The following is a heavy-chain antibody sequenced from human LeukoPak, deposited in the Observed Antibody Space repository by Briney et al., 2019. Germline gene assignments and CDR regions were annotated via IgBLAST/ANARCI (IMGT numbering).Heavy chain of an antibody. CDR3: AKGLDYGLDY. V-gene: IGHV3-30*02. Sequence: PGGSLRLSCAASGFTFSSYGMHWVRQAPGKGLEWVAFIRYDGSNKYYADSVKGRFTFSRDNSKNTLFLQMNSLRPEDTAVYYCAKGLDYGLDYWGQGTLVTVSS. CDR2: IRYDGSNK. J-gene: IGHJ4*02. D-gene: IGHD4/OR15-4a*01. CDR1: GFTFSSYG.